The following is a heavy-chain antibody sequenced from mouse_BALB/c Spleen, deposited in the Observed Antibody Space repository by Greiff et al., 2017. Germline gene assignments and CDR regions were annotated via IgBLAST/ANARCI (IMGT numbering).Heavy chain of an antibody. D-gene: IGHD4-1*01. CDR3: ARTGTGYAMDY. V-gene: IGHV7-3*02. Sequence: DVKLVESGGGLVQPGGSLRLSCATSGFTFTDYYMSWVRQPPGKALEWLGFIRNKANGYTTEYSASVKGRFTISRDNSQSILYLQMNTLRAEDRATYYCARTGTGYAMDYWGQGTSVTVSS. CDR2: IRNKANGYTT. J-gene: IGHJ4*01. CDR1: GFTFTDYY.